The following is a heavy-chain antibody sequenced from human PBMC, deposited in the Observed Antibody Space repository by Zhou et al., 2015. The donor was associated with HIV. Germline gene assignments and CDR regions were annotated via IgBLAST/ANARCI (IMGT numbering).Heavy chain of an antibody. CDR2: IIPILGIA. CDR3: ARAPPHDSSGYYLTRLDY. Sequence: QVQLVQSGAEVKKPGSSVKVSCKASGGTFSSYTISWVRQAPGQGLEWMGRIIPILGIANYAQKFQGRVTITADKSTSTAYMELSSLRSEDTAVYYCARAPPHDSSGYYLTRLDYWGQGTLVTVSS. V-gene: IGHV1-69*02. CDR1: GGTFSSYT. D-gene: IGHD3-22*01. J-gene: IGHJ4*02.